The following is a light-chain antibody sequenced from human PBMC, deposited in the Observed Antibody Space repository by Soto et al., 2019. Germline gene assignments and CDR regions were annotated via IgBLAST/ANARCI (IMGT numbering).Light chain of an antibody. Sequence: EIVLTPSPGTLSLSPGERATLSCRASQSVSSSYLAWYQQKPGQAPRLLIYGASSRATGIPDRFSGSGSGTDFTLTISRLEPEDFAVYYCQQYGSLLTFGPGTKVDSK. CDR1: QSVSSSY. V-gene: IGKV3-20*01. CDR3: QQYGSLLT. J-gene: IGKJ3*01. CDR2: GAS.